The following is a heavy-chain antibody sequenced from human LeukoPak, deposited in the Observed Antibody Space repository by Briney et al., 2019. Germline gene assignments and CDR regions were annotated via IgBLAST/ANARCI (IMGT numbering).Heavy chain of an antibody. CDR3: ARGGWELLGAFDI. V-gene: IGHV1-2*04. D-gene: IGHD1-26*01. J-gene: IGHJ3*02. CDR2: INPNSGGT. CDR1: GYTFTGYY. Sequence: ASVKVSCKASGYTFTGYYMHWVRQAPGQGLEWMGWINPNSGGTNYAQKFQGWVTMTRDTSISTAYMELSRLRPDDTAVYYCARGGWELLGAFDIWGQGTMVTVSS.